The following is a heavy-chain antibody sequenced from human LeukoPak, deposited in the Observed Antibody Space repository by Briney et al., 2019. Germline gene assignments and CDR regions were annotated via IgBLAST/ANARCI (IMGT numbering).Heavy chain of an antibody. CDR2: IYYSGST. CDR1: GGSISSYY. D-gene: IGHD6-13*01. V-gene: IGHV4-59*01. Sequence: SETLSLTCTVSGGSISSYYWSWIRQPPGKGLEWIGYIYYSGSTNYNPSLKSRVTISVDTSKNQLSLKLSSVTAADTAVYYCARDIPVGSSWYFDYWGQGTLVTVSS. CDR3: ARDIPVGSSWYFDY. J-gene: IGHJ4*02.